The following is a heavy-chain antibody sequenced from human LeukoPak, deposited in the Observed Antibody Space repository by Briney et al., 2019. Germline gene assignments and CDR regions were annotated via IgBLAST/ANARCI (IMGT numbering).Heavy chain of an antibody. CDR1: GYTFTSYD. D-gene: IGHD3-10*01. CDR3: ARTEITYYYGSGSYCDY. CDR2: MNPNSGNT. Sequence: ASVKVSCKASGYTFTSYDINWVRQATGQGLEWMGWMNPNSGNTGYAQKFRGRVTITRNTSISTAYMELSSLRSEDTAVYYCARTEITYYYGSGSYCDYWGQGTLVTVSS. V-gene: IGHV1-8*03. J-gene: IGHJ4*02.